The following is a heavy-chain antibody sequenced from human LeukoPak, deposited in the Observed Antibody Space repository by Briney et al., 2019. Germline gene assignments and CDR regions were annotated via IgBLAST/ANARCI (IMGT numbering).Heavy chain of an antibody. V-gene: IGHV1-24*01. CDR1: GYTLTELS. CDR2: FDPEDGET. D-gene: IGHD3-16*02. J-gene: IGHJ6*02. Sequence: ASVKVSCKVSGYTLTELSMHWVRQAPGKGLEWMGGFDPEDGETIYAQKFQGRVTMTEDTSTDTAYMELSSLRSEDTAVYYCATASPYDYVWGSYRPKNYYYYGMDVWGQRTTVTVSS. CDR3: ATASPYDYVWGSYRPKNYYYYGMDV.